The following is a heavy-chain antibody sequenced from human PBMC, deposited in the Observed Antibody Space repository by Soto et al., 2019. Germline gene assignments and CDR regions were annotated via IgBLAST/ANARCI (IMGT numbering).Heavy chain of an antibody. CDR3: ASGDSTDCYNGVCSFFYNHDMDV. J-gene: IGHJ6*02. CDR1: GYTFTSYG. D-gene: IGHD2-8*01. CDR2: ISAYNGNT. Sequence: ASVKVSCKASGYTFTSYGISWVRQAPGQGLEWMGWISAYNGNTNNAQKLQGRVTMTTDTSTSTASMELTRLRSDDTAIYYCASGDSTDCYNGVCSFFYNHDMDVWGQGTTVTVSS. V-gene: IGHV1-18*01.